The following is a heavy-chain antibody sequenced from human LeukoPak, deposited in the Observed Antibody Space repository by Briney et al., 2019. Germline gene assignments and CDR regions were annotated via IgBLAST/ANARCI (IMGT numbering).Heavy chain of an antibody. CDR1: GGTFSSYA. CDR3: ARGHLWVVAATSWFDP. CDR2: IIPIFGTA. Sequence: ASVKVSCKSSGGTFSSYAISWVRQAPGQGLEWMGGIIPIFGTANYAQKFQGRVTITADGSTSTAYMELSSLRSEDTAVYYCARGHLWVVAATSWFDPWGQGTLVTVSS. V-gene: IGHV1-69*13. J-gene: IGHJ5*02. D-gene: IGHD2-15*01.